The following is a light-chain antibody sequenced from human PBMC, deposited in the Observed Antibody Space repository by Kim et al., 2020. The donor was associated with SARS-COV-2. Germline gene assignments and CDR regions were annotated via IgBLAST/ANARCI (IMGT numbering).Light chain of an antibody. CDR1: QSISSSY. J-gene: IGKJ2*03. CDR3: QHYGSAPYS. Sequence: EIVSTQSPGTLSLSPGERATLSCRASQSISSSYLGWYQQKPGQAPRLLIYGASSRATGIPDRFSGSGSGTDFTLTISRLEPEDFAVYYCQHYGSAPYSFGQGTKLEI. CDR2: GAS. V-gene: IGKV3-20*01.